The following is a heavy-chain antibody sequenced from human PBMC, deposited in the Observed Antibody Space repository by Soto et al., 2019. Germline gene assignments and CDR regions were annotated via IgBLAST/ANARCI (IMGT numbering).Heavy chain of an antibody. D-gene: IGHD5-12*01. Sequence: GGSLRLSCAASGFTFSSYAMSWVRQAPGKGLEWVSAISGSGGSTYYADSVKGRFTISRDNSKNTLYLQMNSLRAEDTAVYYCAKDRERWLQFGYFDYWGQGTLVTVSS. V-gene: IGHV3-23*01. CDR3: AKDRERWLQFGYFDY. CDR1: GFTFSSYA. CDR2: ISGSGGST. J-gene: IGHJ4*02.